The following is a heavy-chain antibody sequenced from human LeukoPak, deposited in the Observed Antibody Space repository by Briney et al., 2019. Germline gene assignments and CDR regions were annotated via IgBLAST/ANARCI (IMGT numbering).Heavy chain of an antibody. Sequence: GRSLRLSCAASGFTFSSYGMHWVRQAPGKGLEWVSGINWNGGSTGYADSVKGRFTISRDNAKNSLYLQMNSLRAEDTALYYCARSRRLDCSSTSCYILYYYYYMDVWGKGTTVTVSS. CDR1: GFTFSSYG. V-gene: IGHV3-20*04. CDR3: ARSRRLDCSSTSCYILYYYYYMDV. CDR2: INWNGGST. D-gene: IGHD2-2*02. J-gene: IGHJ6*03.